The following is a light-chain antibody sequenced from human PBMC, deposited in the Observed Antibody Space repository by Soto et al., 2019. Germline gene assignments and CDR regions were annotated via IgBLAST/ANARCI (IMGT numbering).Light chain of an antibody. CDR3: GADHGSGSNFVWI. V-gene: IGLV9-49*01. CDR2: VGTGGIVG. J-gene: IGLJ2*01. Sequence: QSVLTQPPSASASLGASVTLTCTLSSGYSNYKVVWYQQRPGKGPRFVMRVGTGGIVGSKGDGIPDRFSVLGSGLNRYLTIKNIQEEDESDYHCGADHGSGSNFVWIFGGGTKVTVL. CDR1: SGYSNYK.